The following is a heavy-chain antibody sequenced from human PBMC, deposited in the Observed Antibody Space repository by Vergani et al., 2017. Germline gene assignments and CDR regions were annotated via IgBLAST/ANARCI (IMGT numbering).Heavy chain of an antibody. CDR3: ARVWTTVTFDAFDI. CDR2: INPNTGGT. CDR1: GYTFTGYY. Sequence: QVQLVQSGAEVKKPGASVKVSCKASGYTFTGYYIHWVRQAPGRGLEWMGWINPNTGGTNYAQKFQGRVTVTRDTSISTADTELSRLRSDDTAVYYCARVWTTVTFDAFDIWGQGTMVTVSS. D-gene: IGHD4-17*01. V-gene: IGHV1-2*02. J-gene: IGHJ3*02.